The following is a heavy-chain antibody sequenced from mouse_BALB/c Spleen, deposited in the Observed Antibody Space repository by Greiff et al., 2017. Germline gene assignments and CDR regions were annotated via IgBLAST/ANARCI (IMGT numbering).Heavy chain of an antibody. Sequence: VQLQQPGAELVMPGASVKMSCKASGYTFTDYWMHWVKQRPGQGLEWIGAIDTSDSYTSYNQKFKGKATLTVDESSSTAYMQLSSLTSEDSAVYCCARGGYFDYWGQGTTLTVSS. CDR2: IDTSDSYT. J-gene: IGHJ2*01. CDR3: ARGGYFDY. CDR1: GYTFTDYW. V-gene: IGHV1-69*01.